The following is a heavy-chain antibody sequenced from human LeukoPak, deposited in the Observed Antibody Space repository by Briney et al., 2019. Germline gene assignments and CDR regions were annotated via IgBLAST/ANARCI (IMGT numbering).Heavy chain of an antibody. CDR2: IGTAGDP. V-gene: IGHV3-13*05. CDR1: GFTFSNYD. D-gene: IGHD1-26*01. Sequence: PGRSLRLSCAASGFTFSNYDMHWVRQATGKGLEWVSAIGTAGDPYYPGSVKGRFTISRENAKNSLYLQMDTLRAGDTAVYYCARGTGIVGTTGYYYGMDVWGQGTTVTVSS. J-gene: IGHJ6*02. CDR3: ARGTGIVGTTGYYYGMDV.